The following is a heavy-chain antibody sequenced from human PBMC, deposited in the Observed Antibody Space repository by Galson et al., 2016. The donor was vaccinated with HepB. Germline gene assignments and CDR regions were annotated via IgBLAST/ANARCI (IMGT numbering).Heavy chain of an antibody. CDR1: GFTFSSYA. D-gene: IGHD3-9*01. J-gene: IGHJ4*02. V-gene: IGHV3-23*01. CDR2: SGSGGPT. Sequence: SLRLSCAASGFTFSSYAMSWVRQAPGKGLEWVSSSGSGGPTYYADSVKGRFTISRDNSKNTLFLQMHSLRADDTAVYYCAKSVLEYEILTVYYRRGADYWGQGTLVTVS. CDR3: AKSVLEYEILTVYYRRGADY.